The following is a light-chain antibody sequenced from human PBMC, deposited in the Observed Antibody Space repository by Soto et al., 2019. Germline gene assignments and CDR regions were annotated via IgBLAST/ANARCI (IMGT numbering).Light chain of an antibody. CDR3: QQYHSSPQT. CDR2: GES. CDR1: QSLSSSY. J-gene: IGKJ1*01. V-gene: IGKV3-20*01. Sequence: EIVLTQSPGTLSLSPGERATLSCTASQSLSSSYLAWYQQKPGQAPGLLIYGESGRATGIPDRFSGGGSGADFALTISRLEPGDSAMYYCQQYHSSPQTFGQGTKVEIK.